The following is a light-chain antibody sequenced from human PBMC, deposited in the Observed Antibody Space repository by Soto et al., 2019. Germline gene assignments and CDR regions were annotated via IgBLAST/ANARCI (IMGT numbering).Light chain of an antibody. CDR2: AAS. CDR3: QQSDSYPYT. Sequence: DIQMTQSPSSLSLSVGDRVTITCRASQSITNYLNWYQQKPGKAPKLLVYAASSLQSGVPSRFSVNASGTDFTLTISSLQPEDFASYYCQQSDSYPYTFGQGTKLEIK. J-gene: IGKJ2*01. V-gene: IGKV1-39*01. CDR1: QSITNY.